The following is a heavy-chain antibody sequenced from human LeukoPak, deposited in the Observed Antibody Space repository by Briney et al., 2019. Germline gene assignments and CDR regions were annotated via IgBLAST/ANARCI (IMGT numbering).Heavy chain of an antibody. CDR1: GGTFSSYA. D-gene: IGHD4-23*01. Sequence: SVKVSCKASGGTFSSYAISWVGQAPGQGLEWMGGIIPIFGTANYAQKFQGRVTITADEATSTAYMELSSLRSEDPAVYYCARDLNSTTHVANTIDYYGMDVWGKGTTVTVSS. CDR3: ARDLNSTTHVANTIDYYGMDV. J-gene: IGHJ6*04. CDR2: IIPIFGTA. V-gene: IGHV1-69*13.